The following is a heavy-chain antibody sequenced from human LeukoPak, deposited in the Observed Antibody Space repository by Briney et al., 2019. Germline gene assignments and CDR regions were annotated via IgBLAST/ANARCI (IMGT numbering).Heavy chain of an antibody. CDR3: ASLRERSYYARGFDY. J-gene: IGHJ4*02. CDR1: GGSIGSSSYY. D-gene: IGHD1-26*01. Sequence: PSETLSLTCTVSGGSIGSSSYYWGWIRQPPGTGLAWIGSIYYSGSTYYNPSLKSRVTISVDTSKNQFSLKLSSVTAADTAVYYCASLRERSYYARGFDYWGQGTLVTVSS. CDR2: IYYSGST. V-gene: IGHV4-39*01.